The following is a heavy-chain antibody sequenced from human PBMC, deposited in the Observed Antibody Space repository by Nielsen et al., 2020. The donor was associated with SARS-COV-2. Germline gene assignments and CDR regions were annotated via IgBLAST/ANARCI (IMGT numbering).Heavy chain of an antibody. CDR1: GGSISNYY. V-gene: IGHV4-59*08. Sequence: SETLSLTCTLSGGSISNYYWSWIRQPPGKGLEWLGFIHHSGATTYNPSLESRVTMSVDTSKTQFSLKLRSVTAADTAVYYCARPPDTWGQGTMVTVS. CDR2: IHHSGAT. J-gene: IGHJ3*01. CDR3: ARPPDT.